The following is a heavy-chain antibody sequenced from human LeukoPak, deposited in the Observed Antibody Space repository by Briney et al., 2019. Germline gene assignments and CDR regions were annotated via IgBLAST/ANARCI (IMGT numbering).Heavy chain of an antibody. CDR1: GFTFSTYW. CDR3: ARDPSLYCSGGSCYPNNDAFDI. CDR2: IKQDGSEK. Sequence: GGSLRLSCAASGFTFSTYWMSWVRQAPGKGLEWVANIKQDGSEKYYVDSVKGRFTISRDNAKNSLYLQMNTLRPEDTAVYYCARDPSLYCSGGSCYPNNDAFDIWGQGTMVTVSS. V-gene: IGHV3-7*01. D-gene: IGHD2-15*01. J-gene: IGHJ3*02.